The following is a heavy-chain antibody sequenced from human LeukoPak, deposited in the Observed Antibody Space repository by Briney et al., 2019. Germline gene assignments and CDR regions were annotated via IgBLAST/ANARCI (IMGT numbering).Heavy chain of an antibody. Sequence: PGGSLRLSCTVSGFAFSGYAMSWVRQAPGKGPEWVSSIGARGDVTYSADSVKGRFTISRDNSKRTLFLQMNSLRAEDTAVYYCAKVHYTVSFPGSFPGRNYFDSWGQGSLVTVS. V-gene: IGHV3-23*01. CDR1: GFAFSGYA. CDR3: AKVHYTVSFPGSFPGRNYFDS. J-gene: IGHJ4*02. D-gene: IGHD1-26*01. CDR2: IGARGDVT.